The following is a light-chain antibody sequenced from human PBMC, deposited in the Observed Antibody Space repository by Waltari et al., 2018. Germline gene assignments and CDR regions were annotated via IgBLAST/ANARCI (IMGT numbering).Light chain of an antibody. CDR2: GAS. CDR1: QSVSSSY. Sequence: EIVLTQSPVTLSLSRGESATLSCRASQSVSSSYLAWYQEKPGQAPRLLIYGASSRATGIPDRFSGSASGTDFTLTISRLEPEDFAVYYCQQYGSSLWTFGQGTKVEIK. CDR3: QQYGSSLWT. V-gene: IGKV3-20*01. J-gene: IGKJ1*01.